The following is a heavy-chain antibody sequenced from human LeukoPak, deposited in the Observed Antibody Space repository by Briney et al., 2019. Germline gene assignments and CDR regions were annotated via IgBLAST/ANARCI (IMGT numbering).Heavy chain of an antibody. Sequence: GGSLRLPCAASGFSDSSDLMGGVRQTPGKGLEWVSVMNSGGTLYYTDTVKGRFTISRDTSKNTLYLQMNSLTPEDTAQYYCARHRDYWGLGTLVTVSS. CDR2: MNSGGTL. CDR1: GFSDSSDL. J-gene: IGHJ4*02. V-gene: IGHV3-66*02. CDR3: ARHRDY.